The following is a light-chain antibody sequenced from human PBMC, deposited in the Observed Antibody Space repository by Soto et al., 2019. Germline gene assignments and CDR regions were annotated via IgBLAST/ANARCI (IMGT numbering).Light chain of an antibody. Sequence: QSVLTQPPSASGTPGRRVTISCSGRSSNIGSNTVNWYQQVPGTAPKLRIYNNNQRPSGVPERFSGSKSGTSASLAISGLQSEDEADYYCAAWDDSLNAVVFGGGTKVTVL. J-gene: IGLJ2*01. CDR2: NNN. CDR1: SSNIGSNT. V-gene: IGLV1-44*01. CDR3: AAWDDSLNAVV.